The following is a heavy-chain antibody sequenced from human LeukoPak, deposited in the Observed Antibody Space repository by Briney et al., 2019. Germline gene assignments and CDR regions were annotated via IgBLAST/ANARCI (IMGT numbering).Heavy chain of an antibody. Sequence: SVKVSRKASGGTFSSYAISWVRQAPGQGLEWMGGIIPIFGTANYAQKFQGRVTITADESTSTAYMELSSLRSEDTAVYYCARGSCSSTSCYAGNYYYYGMDVWGKGTTVTVSS. J-gene: IGHJ6*04. D-gene: IGHD2-2*01. CDR3: ARGSCSSTSCYAGNYYYYGMDV. CDR2: IIPIFGTA. CDR1: GGTFSSYA. V-gene: IGHV1-69*01.